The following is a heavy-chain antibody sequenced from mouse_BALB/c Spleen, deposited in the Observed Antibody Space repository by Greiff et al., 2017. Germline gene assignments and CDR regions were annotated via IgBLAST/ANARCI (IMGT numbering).Heavy chain of an antibody. V-gene: IGHV1S137*01. CDR3: ARDLGFDY. Sequence: VQLQQSGAELVRPGVSVKISCKGSGYTFTDYAMHWVKQSHAKSLEWIGVISTYYGDASYNQKFKGKATMTVDKSSSTAYMELARLTSEDSAIYYCARDLGFDYWGQGTTLTVSS. D-gene: IGHD4-1*01. J-gene: IGHJ2*01. CDR2: ISTYYGDA. CDR1: GYTFTDYA.